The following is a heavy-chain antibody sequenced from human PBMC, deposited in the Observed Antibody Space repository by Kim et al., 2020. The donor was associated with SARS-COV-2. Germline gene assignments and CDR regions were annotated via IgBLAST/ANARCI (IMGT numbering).Heavy chain of an antibody. V-gene: IGHV3-30*07. D-gene: IGHD6-13*01. CDR3: ARDQSAGYSSSWNDY. J-gene: IGHJ4*02. Sequence: ADSVKGRFTISGDNSKNTLCLQMNSLRAEDTAVYYCARDQSAGYSSSWNDYWGQGTLVTVSS.